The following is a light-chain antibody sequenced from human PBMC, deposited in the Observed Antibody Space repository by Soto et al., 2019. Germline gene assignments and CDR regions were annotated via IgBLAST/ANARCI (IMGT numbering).Light chain of an antibody. CDR2: DVS. CDR3: SSYISTDKSHV. J-gene: IGLJ1*01. Sequence: QSALTQPASVSGSPGQSITISCTGASSDVGGYNYVSWYQQHPGKAPKLIIYDVSYRPSGVSDRFSGSKSGNTASLTISGLQAEDEADYHCSSYISTDKSHVVGTGTKLTFL. CDR1: SSDVGGYNY. V-gene: IGLV2-14*03.